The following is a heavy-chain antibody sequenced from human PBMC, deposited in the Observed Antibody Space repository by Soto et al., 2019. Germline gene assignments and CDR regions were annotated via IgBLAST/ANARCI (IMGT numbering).Heavy chain of an antibody. CDR1: GFEVNNYR. CDR3: AKLGSSTWSPHYYFDY. CDR2: ITGSGSDT. J-gene: IGHJ4*02. D-gene: IGHD2-2*01. Sequence: GGSLRLCCAAGGFEVNNYRMGWDRQAPGKGLEWVSAITGSGSDTYYLDSVKGRFTISRDNSKNTLYLQMNSLRAEDTAICYCAKLGSSTWSPHYYFDYWGQGTLVTVSS. V-gene: IGHV3-23*01.